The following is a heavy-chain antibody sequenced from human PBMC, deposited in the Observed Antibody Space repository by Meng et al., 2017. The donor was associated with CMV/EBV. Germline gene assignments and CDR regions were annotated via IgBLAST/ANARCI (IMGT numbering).Heavy chain of an antibody. D-gene: IGHD3-10*01. CDR2: INPRGGST. CDR1: GNTFTSYY. CDR3: ARGGVFRGVILY. V-gene: IGHV1-46*01. Sequence: KASGNTFTSYYMPWVRKAPGQGREWMGIINPRGGSTSYAQKFQGRVTMTRDTSTNTVYMELSSLRSEDTAVYYCARGGVFRGVILYWGQGTLVTVSS. J-gene: IGHJ4*02.